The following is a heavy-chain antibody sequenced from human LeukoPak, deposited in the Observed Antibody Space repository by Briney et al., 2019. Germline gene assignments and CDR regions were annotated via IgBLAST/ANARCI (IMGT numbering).Heavy chain of an antibody. CDR1: GFIFSSYW. J-gene: IGHJ4*02. D-gene: IGHD3-22*01. Sequence: QPGGSLRLSCAASGFIFSSYWMHWVRQAPGKGLVWVSRINSDGSNTSYADSVKGRFTVSRDNAKNTLYLQMNSLRAEDTAMYYCARDINYYDSSGYYKDYWGQGTLVTVSS. V-gene: IGHV3-74*01. CDR3: ARDINYYDSSGYYKDY. CDR2: INSDGSNT.